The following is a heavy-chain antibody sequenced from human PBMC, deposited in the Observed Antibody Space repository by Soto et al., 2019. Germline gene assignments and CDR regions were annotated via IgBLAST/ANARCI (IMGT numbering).Heavy chain of an antibody. Sequence: GGSLRLSCAASGFNFSAYDMHWVRQAPGKGLEWVAVISHDGSNKHYADSVKGRFAISRDNSKRTLYLQMDSLRAEDSAVYYCAKGITISSDYYYYYMDVWGKGTTVTVSS. J-gene: IGHJ6*03. V-gene: IGHV3-30*18. CDR1: GFNFSAYD. CDR3: AKGITISSDYYYYYMDV. D-gene: IGHD3-9*01. CDR2: ISHDGSNK.